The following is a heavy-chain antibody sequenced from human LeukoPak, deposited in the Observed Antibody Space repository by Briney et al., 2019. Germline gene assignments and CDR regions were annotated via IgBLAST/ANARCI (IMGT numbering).Heavy chain of an antibody. CDR2: ISAYNGNT. D-gene: IGHD6-13*01. Sequence: ASVKVSCKASGYTFTSYGISWVRQAPGQGLEWMGWISAYNGNTNYAQKLQGRVTMTTDTSTSAAYMELSSLRSEDTAVYYCARVVIAAAGTISYYYYMDVWGKGTTVTVSS. CDR3: ARVVIAAAGTISYYYYMDV. V-gene: IGHV1-18*01. J-gene: IGHJ6*03. CDR1: GYTFTSYG.